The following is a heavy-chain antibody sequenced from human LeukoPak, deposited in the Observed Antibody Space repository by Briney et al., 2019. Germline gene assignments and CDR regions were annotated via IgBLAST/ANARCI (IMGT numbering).Heavy chain of an antibody. J-gene: IGHJ4*02. CDR1: GFTFSSYA. D-gene: IGHD6-13*01. Sequence: GGSLRLSCAASGFTFSSYAMSWVRQAPGRGLEWVSAISGSGGSTYYADSVKGRFTISRDNSKNTLYLQMNSLRAEDTAVHYCAKLPLRAAAGGFDYWGQGTLVTVSS. V-gene: IGHV3-23*01. CDR2: ISGSGGST. CDR3: AKLPLRAAAGGFDY.